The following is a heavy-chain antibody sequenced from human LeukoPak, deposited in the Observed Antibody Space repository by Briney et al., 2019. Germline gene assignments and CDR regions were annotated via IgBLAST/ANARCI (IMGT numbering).Heavy chain of an antibody. CDR2: IIPIFGTA. CDR3: ARVLRSGGKVAATIGLEN. D-gene: IGHD2-15*01. V-gene: IGHV1-69*05. Sequence: SVKVSCKASGGTFSSYAISWVRQAPGQGLEWMGGIIPIFGTANYAQKFQGRVTITTDESTSTAYVELSSLRSEDTAVYYCARVLRSGGKVAATIGLENWGQGTLVTVPS. J-gene: IGHJ4*02. CDR1: GGTFSSYA.